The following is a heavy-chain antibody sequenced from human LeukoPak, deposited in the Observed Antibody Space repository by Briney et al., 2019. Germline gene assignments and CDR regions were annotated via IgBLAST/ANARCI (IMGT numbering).Heavy chain of an antibody. CDR2: SYYSGST. D-gene: IGHD3-22*01. CDR3: ARDVYKYDSSGSRAFDI. V-gene: IGHV4-59*01. Sequence: SETLSLTCTVSGVSISSYYWSWIRQPPGKGLEWIGYSYYSGSTNYNPSLKRRVTISVDTSKNQFSLKLSSVTAADTAVYYCARDVYKYDSSGSRAFDIWGQGTMVTVSS. CDR1: GVSISSYY. J-gene: IGHJ3*02.